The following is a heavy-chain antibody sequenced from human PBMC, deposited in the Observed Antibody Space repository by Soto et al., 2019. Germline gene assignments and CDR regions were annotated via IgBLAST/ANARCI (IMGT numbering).Heavy chain of an antibody. D-gene: IGHD3-10*01. CDR3: ARDRNNDYGSGSGCMDV. CDR2: IIPIFGTA. CDR1: GGTFSSYA. J-gene: IGHJ6*02. Sequence: QVQLVQSGAEVKKPGSSVKVSCKASGGTFSSYAISWVRQAPGQGLEWMGGIIPIFGTANYAQKFQGRVTITADESKSTAYRELRSRRSDDRGVYYCARDRNNDYGSGSGCMDVWGQGTTVTVSS. V-gene: IGHV1-69*12.